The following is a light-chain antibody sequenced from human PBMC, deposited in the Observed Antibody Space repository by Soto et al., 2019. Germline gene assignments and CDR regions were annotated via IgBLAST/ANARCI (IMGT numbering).Light chain of an antibody. J-gene: IGKJ4*01. CDR1: QSIIRW. CDR2: DAS. Sequence: DIQMTQSPSTLSASVGDRVTITCRASQSIIRWLAWYQQKPGKAPNLLIYDASKLESGVPSRFSGSESGTEFTEFTLTINGLQPDDSATYFCQQYDSIPFTFGGGTKVKIK. V-gene: IGKV1-5*01. CDR3: QQYDSIPFT.